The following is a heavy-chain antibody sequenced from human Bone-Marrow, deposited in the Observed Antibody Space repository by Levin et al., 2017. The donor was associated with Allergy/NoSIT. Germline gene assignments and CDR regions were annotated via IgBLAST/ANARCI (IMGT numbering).Heavy chain of an antibody. CDR2: YDPEAGET. CDR3: SAYRGYGTAWYRLDY. V-gene: IGHV1-24*01. J-gene: IGHJ4*02. D-gene: IGHD6-19*01. CDR1: GQSLSELS. Sequence: PGESLKISCKVSGQSLSELSINWVRQAPGKGLEWMGGYDPEAGETTYAQKFEGRLTTTEDTSRDTAYMELSRLTSDDTAVYFWSAYRGYGTAWYRLDYWGRGTLVTVSS.